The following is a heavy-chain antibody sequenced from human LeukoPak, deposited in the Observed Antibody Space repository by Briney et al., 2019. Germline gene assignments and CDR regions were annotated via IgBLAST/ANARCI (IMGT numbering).Heavy chain of an antibody. CDR2: ISAYNGNT. D-gene: IGHD2-21*01. Sequence: RASVTVSCKASGYTFTSYGISWVRQAPGQGLEWMGWISAYNGNTNYAQKLQGRVTMTTDTSTSTAYMELRSLRSDDTAVYYCARAYLGLWGWERRAFDIWGQGTMVTVSS. CDR3: ARAYLGLWGWERRAFDI. J-gene: IGHJ3*02. CDR1: GYTFTSYG. V-gene: IGHV1-18*01.